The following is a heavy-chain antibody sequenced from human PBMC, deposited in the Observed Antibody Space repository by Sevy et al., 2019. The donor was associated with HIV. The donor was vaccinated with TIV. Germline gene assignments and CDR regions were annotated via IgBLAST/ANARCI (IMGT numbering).Heavy chain of an antibody. J-gene: IGHJ6*02. V-gene: IGHV4-39*01. CDR1: GGSITSSGHY. Sequence: SETLSLTCTVSGGSITSSGHYWGWIRQSPGKGLEWIGAVYYVGNSYANPSLTSRVTISADTSKNLFSLSLTSLTAADTAIYYCARVAGGENYDYGINVWGLGTSVTVSS. D-gene: IGHD2-21*01. CDR2: VYYVGNS. CDR3: ARVAGGENYDYGINV.